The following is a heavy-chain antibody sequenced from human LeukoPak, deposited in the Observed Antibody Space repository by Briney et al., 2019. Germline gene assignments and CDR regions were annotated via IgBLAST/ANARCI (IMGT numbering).Heavy chain of an antibody. V-gene: IGHV3-23*01. CDR3: AKDFGLDFWSGADAFDI. CDR1: GFAFGSEA. D-gene: IGHD3-3*01. Sequence: GGSLRLSCAVSGFAFGSEAMSWVRQSPARGLEWVASISPGGGTTYYADSVKGRFTISRDNSKNTLYLQMNSLRAEDTAVYYCAKDFGLDFWSGADAFDIWGQGTMVTVSS. CDR2: ISPGGGTT. J-gene: IGHJ3*02.